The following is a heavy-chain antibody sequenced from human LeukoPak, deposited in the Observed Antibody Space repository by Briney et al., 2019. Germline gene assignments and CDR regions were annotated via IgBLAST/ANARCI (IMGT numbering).Heavy chain of an antibody. Sequence: GGSLRLSCAASGFTFSSYAMSWVRQAPGKGLEWVSAISGSGGSTYYADSVKGRFTISRDNSKNTLYLQMNSLRAEDTAVDYCAKDRILWFGELSSGMDVWGKGTTVTVSS. CDR3: AKDRILWFGELSSGMDV. V-gene: IGHV3-23*01. CDR1: GFTFSSYA. J-gene: IGHJ6*04. D-gene: IGHD3-10*01. CDR2: ISGSGGST.